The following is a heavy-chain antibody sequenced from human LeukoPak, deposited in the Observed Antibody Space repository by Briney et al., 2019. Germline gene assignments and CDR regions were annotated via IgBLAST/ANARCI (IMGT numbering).Heavy chain of an antibody. CDR3: ATVGFARTYYYGSGSYYWFDP. CDR2: ISGYDANT. D-gene: IGHD3-10*01. J-gene: IGHJ5*02. V-gene: IGHV1-18*04. CDR1: GYTFSTYG. Sequence: ASVKVSCKASGYTFSTYGITWVRQAPGQGLEWMGWISGYDANTKCTQRLQGRVTMTTDTSTNTAYMELRSLRSDDTAVYYCATVGFARTYYYGSGSYYWFDPWGQGTLVTVSS.